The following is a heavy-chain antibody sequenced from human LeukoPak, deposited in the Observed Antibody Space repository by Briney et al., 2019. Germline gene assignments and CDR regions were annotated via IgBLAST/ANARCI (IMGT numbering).Heavy chain of an antibody. CDR1: GYTFTSYG. CDR3: ARASDSSGYSPLYYYYGMDV. CDR2: ISAYNGNT. D-gene: IGHD3-22*01. Sequence: ASVKVSCKASGYTFTSYGISWVRQVPGQGLEWMGWISAYNGNTNYAQKLQGRVTMTTDTSTSTAYMELRSLRSDDTAVYYCARASDSSGYSPLYYYYGMDVWGQGTTVTVSS. V-gene: IGHV1-18*01. J-gene: IGHJ6*02.